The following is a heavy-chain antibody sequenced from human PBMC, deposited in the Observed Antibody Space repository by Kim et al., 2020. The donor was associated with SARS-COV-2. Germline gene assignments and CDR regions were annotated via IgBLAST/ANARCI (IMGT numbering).Heavy chain of an antibody. D-gene: IGHD1-26*01. Sequence: GGSLRLSCVASGFTFSTSGMHWVRQAPGKGLEWVGLIRYDGSDNSYADPAPGRFTITSDNSENTQSPHMHSLSVEATAAASCSYAVLRGANFYYYGVYV. V-gene: IGHV3-30*02. CDR1: GFTFSTSG. CDR2: IRYDGSDN. CDR3: SYAVLRGANFYYYGVYV. J-gene: IGHJ6*01.